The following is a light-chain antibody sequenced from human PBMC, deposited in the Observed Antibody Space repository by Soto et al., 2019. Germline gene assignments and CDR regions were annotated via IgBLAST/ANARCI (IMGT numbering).Light chain of an antibody. V-gene: IGKV3-15*01. CDR1: QPVGRN. J-gene: IGKJ2*01. CDR3: QQYINWPYT. CDR2: GAS. Sequence: EMVMTQSPATLSVSPGERVTLSCRASQPVGRNFAWYRQRPGQSPTLLIYGASTRATDIPPRFSGSGSGTNCPLPLSSQQSEDFAVYYCQQYINWPYTFGQGTKLEI.